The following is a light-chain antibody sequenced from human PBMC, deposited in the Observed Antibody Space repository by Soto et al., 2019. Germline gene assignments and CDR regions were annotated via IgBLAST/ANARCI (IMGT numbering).Light chain of an antibody. CDR2: EVS. J-gene: IGLJ1*01. CDR3: SPYSGTNYHYV. CDR1: SSDVGGYNY. V-gene: IGLV2-8*01. Sequence: QSALTQPPSASGSFGQSVTISCTGTSSDVGGYNYVSWYQQHPGKAPKLMIYEVSERPAGVPDRFAGYKSGNAASLTVSGFQTNYEDDSSCSPYSGTNYHYVFGTGTKVTVL.